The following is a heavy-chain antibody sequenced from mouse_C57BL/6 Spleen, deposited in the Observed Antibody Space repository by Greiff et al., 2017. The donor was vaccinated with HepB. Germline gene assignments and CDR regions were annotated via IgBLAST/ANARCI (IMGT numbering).Heavy chain of an antibody. Sequence: EVKVVESGGGLVQPGGSLSLSCAASGFTFTDYYMSWVRQPPGKALEWLGFIRNKANGYTTEYSASVKGRFTISRDNSQSILYLQMNALRAEDSATYYCARPLVGMWAMDYWGQGTSVTVSS. CDR2: IRNKANGYTT. J-gene: IGHJ4*01. CDR3: ARPLVGMWAMDY. V-gene: IGHV7-3*01. CDR1: GFTFTDYY.